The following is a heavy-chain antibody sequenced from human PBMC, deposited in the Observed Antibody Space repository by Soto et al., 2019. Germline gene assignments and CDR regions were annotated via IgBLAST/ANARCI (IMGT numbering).Heavy chain of an antibody. D-gene: IGHD1-26*01. J-gene: IGHJ4*02. V-gene: IGHV2-5*02. CDR1: GFSLTTDGEG. Sequence: QITLKESGPTLVKSTQTLTLTCTFSGFSLTTDGEGVGWVLQSPGEALEWLALIYLDDDERYSPSLKTRITISKGISRNQVVLVMTSMQPVDTSPYFCAHSRNLITEDAQVGDFDYWGQGT. CDR3: AHSRNLITEDAQVGDFDY. CDR2: IYLDDDE.